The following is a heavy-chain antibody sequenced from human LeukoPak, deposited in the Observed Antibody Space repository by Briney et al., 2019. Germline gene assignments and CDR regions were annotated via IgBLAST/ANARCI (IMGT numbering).Heavy chain of an antibody. CDR2: IREDGNEK. CDR3: AREGVGGMDV. V-gene: IGHV3-7*01. J-gene: IGHJ6*03. Sequence: GGSLRLSCAASGSTFIGYWTSWVRQAPGKGLEWVANIREDGNEKSSVDSVKGRFTISRDNAENSVYLQMNSLRAEDTAGDYCAREGVGGMDVWGKGTTVTVSS. D-gene: IGHD3-16*01. CDR1: GSTFIGYW.